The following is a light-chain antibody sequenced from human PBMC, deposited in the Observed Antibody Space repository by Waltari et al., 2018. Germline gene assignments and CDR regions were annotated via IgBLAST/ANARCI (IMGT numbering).Light chain of an antibody. Sequence: SYVLTQPPSVSVAPGQTAPITCGGNNIASTRVHWYQQKPGQAPVVVVYNDDHRPSGIPERFSGADSGNTATLTITRVEAGDEADYYCQVWDSSDDYEVFGGGTKLTVL. CDR3: QVWDSSDDYEV. CDR2: NDD. V-gene: IGLV3-21*02. CDR1: NIASTR. J-gene: IGLJ2*01.